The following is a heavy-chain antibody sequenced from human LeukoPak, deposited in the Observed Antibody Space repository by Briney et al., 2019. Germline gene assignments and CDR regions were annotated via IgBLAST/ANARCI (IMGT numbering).Heavy chain of an antibody. CDR3: AKYRLIWLPAPVFDN. J-gene: IGHJ4*02. CDR2: IKEDGSEQ. D-gene: IGHD5-24*01. Sequence: GGSLRLSCAASGFTFSSYWMSWVRQAPGKGLEWVANIKEDGSEQNYVDSVKGRFTISRDNAKNSLYLQMNSLRAEDTAVYYCAKYRLIWLPAPVFDNWGQGTLVTVSS. V-gene: IGHV3-7*01. CDR1: GFTFSSYW.